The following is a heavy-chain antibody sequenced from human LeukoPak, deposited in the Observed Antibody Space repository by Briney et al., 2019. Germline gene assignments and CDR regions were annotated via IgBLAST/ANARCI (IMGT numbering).Heavy chain of an antibody. V-gene: IGHV4-59*08. CDR2: IYYSGST. J-gene: IGHJ4*02. D-gene: IGHD3-16*02. Sequence: SETLSLTCTVSGGSISSYYWSWIRQPPGKGLEWIGYIYYSGSTNYNPSLKSRVTISVDTSKNQFSLKLSSVTAADTAAYYCARHSRIMITFGGVIVPFFDYWGQGTLVTVSS. CDR3: ARHSRIMITFGGVIVPFFDY. CDR1: GGSISSYY.